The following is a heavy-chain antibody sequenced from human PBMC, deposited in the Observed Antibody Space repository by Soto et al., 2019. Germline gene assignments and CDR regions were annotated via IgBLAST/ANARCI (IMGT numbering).Heavy chain of an antibody. D-gene: IGHD4-17*01. Sequence: ASVKVSCKASGYTFTSYYMHWVRQAPGQGLEWMGIINPSGGSTSYAQKFQGRVTMTRDTSTSTVYMELSSLRSEDTAVYYCASGLKDIYDYGVYFDYWGQGTLVTVSS. CDR3: ASGLKDIYDYGVYFDY. J-gene: IGHJ4*02. CDR1: GYTFTSYY. CDR2: INPSGGST. V-gene: IGHV1-46*01.